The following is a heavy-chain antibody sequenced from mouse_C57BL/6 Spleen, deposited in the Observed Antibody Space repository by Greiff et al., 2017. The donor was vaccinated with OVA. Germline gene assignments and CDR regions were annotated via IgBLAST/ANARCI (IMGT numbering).Heavy chain of an antibody. D-gene: IGHD2-4*01. Sequence: VHLVESGPGLVQPSQSLSITCTVSGFSLTSYGVHWVRQSPGKGLEWLGVIWSGGSTDYNAAFISRLSISKDNSKSQVFFKMNSLQADDTAIYYCASLYDYDGGGAMDYWGQGTSVTVSS. V-gene: IGHV2-2*01. J-gene: IGHJ4*01. CDR3: ASLYDYDGGGAMDY. CDR1: GFSLTSYG. CDR2: IWSGGST.